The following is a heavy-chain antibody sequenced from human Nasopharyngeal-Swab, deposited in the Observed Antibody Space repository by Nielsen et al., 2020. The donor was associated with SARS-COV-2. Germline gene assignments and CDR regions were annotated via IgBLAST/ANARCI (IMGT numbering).Heavy chain of an antibody. J-gene: IGHJ6*04. CDR3: AKGYGSGSYPDSLDV. CDR2: ISGSGGST. CDR1: GFTFSSYA. Sequence: GESLKISCAASGFTFSSYAMSWVRPAPGKGLEWVSAISGSGGSTYYADSVKGRFTISRDNSKNTLYLQMNSLRAEDTAVYYCAKGYGSGSYPDSLDVWGKGTTVTVSS. V-gene: IGHV3-23*01. D-gene: IGHD3-10*01.